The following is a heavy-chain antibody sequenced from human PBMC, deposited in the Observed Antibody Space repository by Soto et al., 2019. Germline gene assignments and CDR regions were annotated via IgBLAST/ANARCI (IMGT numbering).Heavy chain of an antibody. CDR3: AKGGRQWLVTSDFNY. J-gene: IGHJ4*02. D-gene: IGHD6-19*01. CDR1: GFAFKSYG. CDR2: IYYDGINT. V-gene: IGHV3-30*18. Sequence: GGSLRLSCVASGFAFKSYGMHWVRQAPGKGPEWVAVIYYDGINTDYADSVKGRFTISRDNSKNTVYLEMTSLRAEDTAVYYCAKGGRQWLVTSDFNYWGQGALVTVSS.